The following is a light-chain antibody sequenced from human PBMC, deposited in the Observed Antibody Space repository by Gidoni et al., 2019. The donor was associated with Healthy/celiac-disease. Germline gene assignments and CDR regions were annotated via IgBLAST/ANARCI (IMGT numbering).Light chain of an antibody. Sequence: QSVLTQPPSASGTPGQGVTISCSGSSSNIGSNTVNWYQPLPGTAPKLLIYSNNQRPSGVPDRFSGSKSGTSASLAISGLQAEDEADYYCAAWDDSLNGPVFGTGTKVTVL. CDR3: AAWDDSLNGPV. CDR2: SNN. J-gene: IGLJ1*01. CDR1: SSNIGSNT. V-gene: IGLV1-44*01.